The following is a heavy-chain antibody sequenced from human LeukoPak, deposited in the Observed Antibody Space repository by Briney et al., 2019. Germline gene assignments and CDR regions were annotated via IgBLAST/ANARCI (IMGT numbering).Heavy chain of an antibody. J-gene: IGHJ6*03. CDR2: IRSKAYGGTT. CDR1: GFTFGDYA. D-gene: IGHD3-16*02. CDR3: TRNDYVWGSYRYTGYYYYYMDV. V-gene: IGHV3-49*04. Sequence: GGSLRLSCTASGFTFGDYAMSWVRQAPGKGLEWVGFIRSKAYGGTTEYAASVKGRFTISRDDSKSIAYLQMNSLKTEDTAVYYCTRNDYVWGSYRYTGYYYYYMDVWGKGTTVTISS.